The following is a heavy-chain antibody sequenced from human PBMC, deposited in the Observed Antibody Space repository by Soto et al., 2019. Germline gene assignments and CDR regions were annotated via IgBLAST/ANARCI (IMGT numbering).Heavy chain of an antibody. CDR1: GFTFSSYS. J-gene: IGHJ4*02. CDR3: AREPPGIAAAGTTHFDY. V-gene: IGHV3-48*02. CDR2: ISSSSSTI. Sequence: GGSLRLSCAASGFTFSSYSMNWVRQAPGKGLEWVSYISSSSSTIYYADSVKGRFTISRDNAKNSLYLQMNSLRDEDTAVYYCAREPPGIAAAGTTHFDYWGQGTLVTVSS. D-gene: IGHD6-13*01.